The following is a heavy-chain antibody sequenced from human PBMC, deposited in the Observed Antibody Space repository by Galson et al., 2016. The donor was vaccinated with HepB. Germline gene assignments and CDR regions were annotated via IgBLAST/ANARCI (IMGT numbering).Heavy chain of an antibody. CDR3: ARDVTMVRGVIVD. J-gene: IGHJ4*02. D-gene: IGHD3-10*01. CDR1: GFTFSSYV. Sequence: SLRLSCAASGFTFSSYVMHWVRQAPGKGLEWVAVISYDGSNKYYADSVKGRFTISRDNSKNTLYLQMKSLRAEDTAVYYCARDVTMVRGVIVDWGQGTLVTVSS. V-gene: IGHV3-30-3*01. CDR2: ISYDGSNK.